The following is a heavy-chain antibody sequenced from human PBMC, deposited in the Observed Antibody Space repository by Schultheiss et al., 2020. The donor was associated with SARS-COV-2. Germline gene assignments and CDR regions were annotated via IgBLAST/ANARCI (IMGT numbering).Heavy chain of an antibody. CDR1: GGSISSSNW. CDR2: IYHSGST. V-gene: IGHV4-4*02. CDR3: VGGGDDDYGDYEASWFDP. D-gene: IGHD4-17*01. Sequence: SETLSLTCAVSGGSISSSNWWSWVRQPPGKGLEWIGEIYHSGSTNYNPSLKSRVTISVDTSKNQFSLKLSSVTAADTAVYYCVGGGDDDYGDYEASWFDPWGQGTLVTVSS. J-gene: IGHJ5*02.